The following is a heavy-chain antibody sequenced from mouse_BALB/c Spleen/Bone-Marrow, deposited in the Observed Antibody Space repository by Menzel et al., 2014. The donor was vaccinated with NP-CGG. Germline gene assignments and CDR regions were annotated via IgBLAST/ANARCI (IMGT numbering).Heavy chain of an antibody. CDR1: GDSITSGY. V-gene: IGHV3-8*02. CDR2: ISYSGST. Sequence: EVKVVESGPSLVEPSQTLSLPCSVTGDSITSGYWNWIRRFPGNKLEYMGYISYSGSTYYSPSLKSRISITRDTSKNQYYLQLNSVTTEDTATYYCATYDGYYFDYWGQGTTLTVSS. D-gene: IGHD2-3*01. CDR3: ATYDGYYFDY. J-gene: IGHJ2*01.